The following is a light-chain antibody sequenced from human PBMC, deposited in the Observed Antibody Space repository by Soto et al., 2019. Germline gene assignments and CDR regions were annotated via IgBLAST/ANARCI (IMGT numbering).Light chain of an antibody. J-gene: IGLJ1*01. CDR1: SSDVGGYNY. V-gene: IGLV2-14*01. Sequence: QSALAQPASVSGSHVQSIPISCTGTSSDVGGYNYVSWYQQHPGKAPKLMIYDVSNRPSGVSNRFSGSKSGNTASLTISGLQAEDEADYYCSSYTSSSTLLDVFGTGTKVTV. CDR3: SSYTSSSTLLDV. CDR2: DVS.